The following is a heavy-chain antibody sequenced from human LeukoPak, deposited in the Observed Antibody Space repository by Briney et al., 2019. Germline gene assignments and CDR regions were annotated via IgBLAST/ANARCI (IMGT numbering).Heavy chain of an antibody. Sequence: ASVKVSCKASGYTFTGYYMHWVRQAPGQGLEWMGWINPNGGGTNYAQKFQGRVTMTRDTSISTAYMELSRLRSDDTAVYYCARGITIFGVVIIRIFDYWGQGTLVTVSS. V-gene: IGHV1-2*02. D-gene: IGHD3-3*01. CDR1: GYTFTGYY. CDR2: INPNGGGT. CDR3: ARGITIFGVVIIRIFDY. J-gene: IGHJ4*02.